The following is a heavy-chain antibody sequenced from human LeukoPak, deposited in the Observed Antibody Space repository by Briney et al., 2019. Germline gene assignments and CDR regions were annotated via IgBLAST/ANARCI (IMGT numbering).Heavy chain of an antibody. CDR2: IYSGGST. Sequence: QTGGFLRLSCAASGFTVSSNYMSWVRQAPGKGLEWVSVIYSGGSTYYADSVKGRFTISRDNSKNTLYLQMNSLRAEDTAVYYCARGGRFLEWLNSPFDYWGQGTLVTVSS. CDR1: GFTVSSNY. CDR3: ARGGRFLEWLNSPFDY. D-gene: IGHD3-3*01. V-gene: IGHV3-53*01. J-gene: IGHJ4*02.